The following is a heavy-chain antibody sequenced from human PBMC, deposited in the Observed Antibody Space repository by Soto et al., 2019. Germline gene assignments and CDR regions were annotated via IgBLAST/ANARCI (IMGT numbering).Heavy chain of an antibody. D-gene: IGHD3-22*01. CDR3: ARRARSSGYYYGIDY. CDR1: GGTFSSYA. V-gene: IGHV1-69*13. J-gene: IGHJ4*02. Sequence: SVKVSCKASGGTFSSYAISWVRQAPGQGLEWMGGIIPVFGTANYAQKFQGRVTITADESTSTAYMELSSLRSEDTAVYYCARRARSSGYYYGIDYWGQGTLVTVSS. CDR2: IIPVFGTA.